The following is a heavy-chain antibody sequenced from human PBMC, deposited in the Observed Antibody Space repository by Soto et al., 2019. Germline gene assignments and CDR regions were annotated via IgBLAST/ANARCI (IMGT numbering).Heavy chain of an antibody. CDR2: ISSSSSYI. CDR1: GFTFSSYS. Sequence: EVQLVESGGGLGKPGGSLRLSCAASGFTFSSYSMNWFRQAPGKGLEWVSSISSSSSYIYYADSVKGRFTISRDNAKNSLCLEMNSLRAEDTAVYYCAVTTFENWFDPWGQGTLVTVSS. CDR3: AVTTFENWFDP. D-gene: IGHD4-17*01. V-gene: IGHV3-21*01. J-gene: IGHJ5*02.